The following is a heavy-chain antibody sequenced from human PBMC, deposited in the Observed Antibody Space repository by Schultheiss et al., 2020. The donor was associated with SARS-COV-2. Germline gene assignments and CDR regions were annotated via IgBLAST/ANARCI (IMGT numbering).Heavy chain of an antibody. Sequence: SETLSLTCAVYGGSFSGYYWSWIRQPPGKGLEWIGYIYYSGSTNYNPSLKSRVTISVDTSKNQFSLKLSSVTAADTAVYYCAGRYCSSTSCYRYYMDVWGKGTTVTVSS. CDR1: GGSFSGYY. CDR2: IYYSGST. CDR3: AGRYCSSTSCYRYYMDV. J-gene: IGHJ6*03. D-gene: IGHD2-2*02. V-gene: IGHV4-59*01.